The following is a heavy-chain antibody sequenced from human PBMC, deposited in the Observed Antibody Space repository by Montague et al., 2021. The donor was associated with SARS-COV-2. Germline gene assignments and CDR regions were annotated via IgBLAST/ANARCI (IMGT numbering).Heavy chain of an antibody. CDR3: ARASYDIGAPAFDY. Sequence: TLSLTCTVSGGSISSDSYYWSWNPQPAGQGLEWVGRIYTSGSTNYNPSLKSRVSISVDTSKNQFSLKLSSVTAADTAVYYCARASYDIGAPAFDYWGQGTLVTVSS. V-gene: IGHV4-61*02. CDR1: GGSISSDSYY. CDR2: IYTSGST. J-gene: IGHJ4*02. D-gene: IGHD3-9*01.